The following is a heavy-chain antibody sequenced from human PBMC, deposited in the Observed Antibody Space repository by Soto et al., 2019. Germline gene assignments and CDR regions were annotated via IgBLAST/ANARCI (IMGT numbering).Heavy chain of an antibody. Sequence: SGGSLRLSCAASGFTFSSYAMSWVRQAPGKGLEWVSAISGSGGSTYYADSVKGRFTISRDNSKNTLYLQMNSLRAEDTAVYYCAKGGWNWVGAFDILGQGTMVTVSS. CDR3: AKGGWNWVGAFDI. V-gene: IGHV3-23*01. CDR2: ISGSGGST. CDR1: GFTFSSYA. J-gene: IGHJ3*02. D-gene: IGHD1-7*01.